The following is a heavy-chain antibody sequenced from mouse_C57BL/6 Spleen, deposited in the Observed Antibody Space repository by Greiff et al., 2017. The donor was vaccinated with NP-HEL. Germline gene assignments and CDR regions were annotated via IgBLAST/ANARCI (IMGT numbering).Heavy chain of an antibody. Sequence: EVQLQESGPGLVKPSQSLSLTCSVTGYSITSGYYWNWIRQFPGNKLEWMGYISYDGSNNYNPSLKNRISITRDTSKNQFFLKLNSVTTEDTATYYCARDGYDYDGLFDYWGQGTTLTVSS. D-gene: IGHD2-4*01. CDR1: GYSITSGYY. CDR2: ISYDGSN. CDR3: ARDGYDYDGLFDY. J-gene: IGHJ2*01. V-gene: IGHV3-6*01.